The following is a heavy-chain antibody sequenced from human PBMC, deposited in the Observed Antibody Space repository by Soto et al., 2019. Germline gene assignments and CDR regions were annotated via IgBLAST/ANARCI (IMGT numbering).Heavy chain of an antibody. CDR2: ISGSGGST. D-gene: IGHD3-9*01. J-gene: IGHJ6*02. Sequence: EVQLLESGGGLVQPGGSLRLSYAASGFTFSSYAMSWVRQAPGKGLEWVSAISGSGGSTYYADSVKGRFTISRDNSKNTLYLQMNSLRAEDTAVYYCAKADDILTAYGMDVWGQGTTVTVSS. CDR1: GFTFSSYA. CDR3: AKADDILTAYGMDV. V-gene: IGHV3-23*01.